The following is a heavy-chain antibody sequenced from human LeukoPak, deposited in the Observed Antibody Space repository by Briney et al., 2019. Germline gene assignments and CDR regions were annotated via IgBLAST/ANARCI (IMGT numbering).Heavy chain of an antibody. CDR3: ARGMGGLVLDY. V-gene: IGHV6-1*01. CDR2: TYYRSKWYN. CDR1: GDSVSSDSVA. D-gene: IGHD6-19*01. J-gene: IGHJ4*02. Sequence: SQTLSLTCTISGDSVSSDSVAWNWIRQSPSRGLEWLGRTYYRSKWYNEYAVSVKSRITINSDTSKNQFSLQLNSMTPEDTAVYYCARGMGGLVLDYWGQGTLVSVSA.